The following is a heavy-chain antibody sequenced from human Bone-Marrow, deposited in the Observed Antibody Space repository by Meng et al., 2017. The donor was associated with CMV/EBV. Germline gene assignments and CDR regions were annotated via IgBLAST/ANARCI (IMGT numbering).Heavy chain of an antibody. V-gene: IGHV4-34*01. CDR2: INHSGST. CDR1: GGSSSGYY. CDR3: ARGSVLRFLEWLLPLWDYGMDV. Sequence: SETLSRICAFYGGSSSGYYWSWIRQPPGKGLEWIGEINHSGSTNYNPSLKSRVTISVDTSKNQFSLKLRSVTAAETAVYYCARGSVLRFLEWLLPLWDYGMDVWGQGTTVTVSS. D-gene: IGHD3-3*01. J-gene: IGHJ6*02.